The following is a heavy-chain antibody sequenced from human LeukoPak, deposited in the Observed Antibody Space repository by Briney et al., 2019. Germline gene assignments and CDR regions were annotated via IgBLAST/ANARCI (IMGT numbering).Heavy chain of an antibody. CDR1: GGSFSYYY. CDR2: INHSGST. V-gene: IGHV4-34*01. J-gene: IGHJ4*02. Sequence: SETLSLTCAVYGGSFSYYYWSWVRQPPGKGLEWIGEINHSGSTNYNPSLKSRVTISVDTSKNQFSLKVTFVTAADTAVYYCARLVPPNPYWGQGTLVTVSS. CDR3: ARLVPPNPY.